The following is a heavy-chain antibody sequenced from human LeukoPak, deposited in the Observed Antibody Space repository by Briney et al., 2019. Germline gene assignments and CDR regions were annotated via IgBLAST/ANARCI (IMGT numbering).Heavy chain of an antibody. CDR2: IRYDGSNK. J-gene: IGHJ4*02. V-gene: IGHV3-30*02. Sequence: GGSLRLSCAASGFTFSSYGMHWARQAPGKGLEWVAFIRYDGSNKYYADSVKGRFTISRDNSKNTLYLQMNSLRAEDTAVYYCAETSIAAAGAKNYWGQGTLVTVSS. CDR3: AETSIAAAGAKNY. CDR1: GFTFSSYG. D-gene: IGHD6-13*01.